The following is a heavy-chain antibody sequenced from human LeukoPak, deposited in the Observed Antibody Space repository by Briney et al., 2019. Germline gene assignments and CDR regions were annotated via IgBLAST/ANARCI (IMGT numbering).Heavy chain of an antibody. CDR2: INHNGNT. D-gene: IGHD3-16*01. J-gene: IGHJ5*01. CDR1: GGSFSGDY. Sequence: SETLSLTCGVHGGSFSGDYCNWSRQSPGKGLGWIGHINHNGNTNYNPSLKSRVTISVDTSKNQFSLTLTSGTAADTAVYFCARGWGGFDSWGQGTLVTVSS. CDR3: ARGWGGFDS. V-gene: IGHV4-34*01.